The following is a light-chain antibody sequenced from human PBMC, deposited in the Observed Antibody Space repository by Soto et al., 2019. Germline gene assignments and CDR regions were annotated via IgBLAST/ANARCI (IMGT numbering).Light chain of an antibody. CDR2: KAS. Sequence: DIQMTQSPSTLSASVGDRVAITCRASQSISTWLAWYQQKPGKAPKLLIQKASSLESGVTSRFSGSGSGTEFTLTISSLQPDDFATYYCQQYSKYWTFGQGTKVEMK. CDR1: QSISTW. CDR3: QQYSKYWT. V-gene: IGKV1-5*03. J-gene: IGKJ1*01.